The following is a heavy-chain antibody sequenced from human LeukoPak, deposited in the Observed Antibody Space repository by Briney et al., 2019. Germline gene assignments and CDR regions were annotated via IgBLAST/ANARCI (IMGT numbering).Heavy chain of an antibody. CDR2: IYNGGST. CDR3: ARGLAAAGDAFDI. V-gene: IGHV3-53*01. D-gene: IGHD6-13*01. J-gene: IGHJ3*02. CDR1: GFTVSSNY. Sequence: GGSLRLSCAASGFTVSSNYMSWVRQAPGKGLEWVSVIYNGGSTYYADSVKGRFTISRDNSKNTLYLQMNSLRAEDTAVYYCARGLAAAGDAFDIWGQGTMVTVSS.